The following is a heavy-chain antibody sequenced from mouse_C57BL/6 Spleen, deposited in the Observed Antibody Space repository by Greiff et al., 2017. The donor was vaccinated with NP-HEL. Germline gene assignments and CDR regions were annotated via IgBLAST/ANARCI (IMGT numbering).Heavy chain of an antibody. J-gene: IGHJ4*01. CDR3: TRSHPGGYAMDY. Sequence: QVQLQQSGAELVRPGASVTLSCKASGYTFTDYEMHWVQQTPVHGLEWIGAIDPETGGTAYNQKFKGKAILTADKSSSTAYMELRSLTSEDSAVYYCTRSHPGGYAMDYWGQGTSVTVSS. V-gene: IGHV1-15*01. CDR2: IDPETGGT. CDR1: GYTFTDYE.